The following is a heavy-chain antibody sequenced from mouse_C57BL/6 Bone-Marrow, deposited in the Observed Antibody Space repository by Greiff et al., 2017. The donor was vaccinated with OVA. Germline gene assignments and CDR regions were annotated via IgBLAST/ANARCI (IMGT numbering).Heavy chain of an antibody. CDR3: ARSLSTMVKAPFAY. V-gene: IGHV1-69*01. D-gene: IGHD2-2*01. CDR2: IDPSDSYT. Sequence: QVQLQQPGAELVVPGASVKLSCKASGYTFTSYWMHWVKRRPGQGLEWIGEIDPSDSYTNYNQKFKGKSTLTVDKSSSTAYMQLSSLTSEDSSVYYCARSLSTMVKAPFAYWGQGTLVTVSA. CDR1: GYTFTSYW. J-gene: IGHJ3*01.